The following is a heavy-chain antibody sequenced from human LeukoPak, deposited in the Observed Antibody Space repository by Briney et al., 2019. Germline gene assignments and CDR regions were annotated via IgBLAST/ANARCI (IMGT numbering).Heavy chain of an antibody. J-gene: IGHJ4*02. V-gene: IGHV3-30*02. Sequence: GGSLRVSCAASGFTFSSYGMHWVRQAPGKGLEWVAFIRYDGSNKYYADSVKGRFTISRDNSKNTLYLQMNSLRAEDTAVYYCAKDSIYDILTDYFDYWGQGTLVTVSS. D-gene: IGHD3-9*01. CDR2: IRYDGSNK. CDR1: GFTFSSYG. CDR3: AKDSIYDILTDYFDY.